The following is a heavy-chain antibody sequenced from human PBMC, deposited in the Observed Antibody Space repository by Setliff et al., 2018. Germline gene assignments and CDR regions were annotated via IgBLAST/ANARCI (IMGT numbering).Heavy chain of an antibody. CDR3: ARVGDRDGYSFLLDY. J-gene: IGHJ4*02. V-gene: IGHV4-59*01. CDR1: GGSISSYY. Sequence: SETLSLTCTVSGGSISSYYWSWIRQSPGRRLEWIGYIYYSGITKYSPSLNGRVTISADTSKNQFSLTLTSVTAADTAVYYCARVGDRDGYSFLLDYWGQGTPVTVSS. D-gene: IGHD3-10*01. CDR2: IYYSGIT.